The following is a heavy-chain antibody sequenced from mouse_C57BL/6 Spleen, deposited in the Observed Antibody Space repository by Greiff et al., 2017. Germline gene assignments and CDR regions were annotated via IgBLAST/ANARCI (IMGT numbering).Heavy chain of an antibody. CDR3: AYDYYAMDY. J-gene: IGHJ4*01. Sequence: QVHVKQSGAELAKPGASVKLSCKASGYTFTSYWMHWVKQRPGQGLEWIGYINPSSGYTKYNQKFKDKATLTADKSSSTAYMQLSSLTSEDSAVYFCAYDYYAMDYWGQGTSVTVSS. V-gene: IGHV1-7*01. CDR1: GYTFTSYW. CDR2: INPSSGYT. D-gene: IGHD2-12*01.